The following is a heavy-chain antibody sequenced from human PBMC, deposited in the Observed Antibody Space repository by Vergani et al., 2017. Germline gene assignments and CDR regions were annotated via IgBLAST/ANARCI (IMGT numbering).Heavy chain of an antibody. D-gene: IGHD3-22*01. CDR3: ARGKDYYDSSGTDYFDY. J-gene: IGHJ4*02. V-gene: IGHV1-58*01. CDR1: GFTFTSSA. Sequence: QMQLVQSGPEVKKPGTSVKVSCKASGFTFTSSAVQWVRQARGQRLEWIGWIVVGSGNTNYAQKFQERVTITRDMSTSTAYMELSSLRSEDTAVYYCARGKDYYDSSGTDYFDYWGQGTLVTVSS. CDR2: IVVGSGNT.